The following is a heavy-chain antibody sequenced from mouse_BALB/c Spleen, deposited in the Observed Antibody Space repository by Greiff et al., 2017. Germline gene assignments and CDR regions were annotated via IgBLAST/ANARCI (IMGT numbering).Heavy chain of an antibody. J-gene: IGHJ2*01. V-gene: IGHV1-77*01. CDR2: IYPGSGST. CDR1: GYTFTDYV. D-gene: IGHD1-1*01. CDR3: ARYYGSSSYYFDY. Sequence: VQLVESGPELVKPGASVKMSCKASGYTFTDYVISWVKQRTGQGLEWIGEIYPGSGSTYYNEKFKGKATLTADKSSNTAYMQLSSLTSEDSAVYFCARYYGSSSYYFDYWGQGTTLTVSS.